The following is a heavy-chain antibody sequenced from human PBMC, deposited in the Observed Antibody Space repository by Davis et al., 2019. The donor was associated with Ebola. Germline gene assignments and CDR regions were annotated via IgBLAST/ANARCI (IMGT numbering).Heavy chain of an antibody. J-gene: IGHJ4*02. CDR2: ISSSSSTI. CDR1: GVIFSSYD. Sequence: PGGSLRLSCAASGVIFSSYDMNWVRQAPGKGLEWVSYISSSSSTIYYADSVKGRFTMSRDNAKNSLYLQMNSLRDEDTAVYYCVRDEDGDYDFDYWGQGTLVTVSS. CDR3: VRDEDGDYDFDY. D-gene: IGHD4-17*01. V-gene: IGHV3-48*02.